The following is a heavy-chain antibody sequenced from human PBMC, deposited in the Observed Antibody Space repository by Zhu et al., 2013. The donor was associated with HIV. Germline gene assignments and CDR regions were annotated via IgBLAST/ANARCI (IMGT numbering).Heavy chain of an antibody. CDR2: IIRIFGTP. CDR3: ARETSVGYCSGGSCNPFDS. CDR1: GGTFSKYS. V-gene: IGHV1-69*01. J-gene: IGHJ5*01. D-gene: IGHD2-15*01. Sequence: QLVQSGAEVMKPGSSVKVSCTASGGTFSKYSIKWVRQAPGQGLEWMGEIIRIFGTPNYAQKFQGRVTITADESTSTAYMELSSLRSEDTAIYYCARETSVGYCSGGSCNPFDSWGQGTLVTVSS.